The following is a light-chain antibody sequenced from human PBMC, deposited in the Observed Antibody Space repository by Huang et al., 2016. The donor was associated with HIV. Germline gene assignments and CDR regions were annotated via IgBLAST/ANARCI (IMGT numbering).Light chain of an antibody. CDR1: QSVSSSY. CDR3: QQYGSSPGT. V-gene: IGKV3-20*01. CDR2: CAS. Sequence: EIVLTQSPGTLSLSPGERATLSCRASQSVSSSYLAWYQQKPGQAPRLLIYCASSRATCIPDRFSGSGSGTDFTLTISRLEPEDFAVYYCQQYGSSPGTFGQGTKVEIK. J-gene: IGKJ1*01.